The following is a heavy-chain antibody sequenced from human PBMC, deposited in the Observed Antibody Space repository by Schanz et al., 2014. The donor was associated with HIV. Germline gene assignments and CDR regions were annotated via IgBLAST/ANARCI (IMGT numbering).Heavy chain of an antibody. CDR3: ARAAFSSEYYYGMDV. D-gene: IGHD3-3*02. CDR2: VNPKSGNT. CDR1: GYSFTSYD. V-gene: IGHV1-8*03. Sequence: QVQLVQSGAEVKKPGASVKVSCKASGYSFTSYDINWVRQATGQGLEWMGWVNPKSGNTGYAQKFQGRVTIIADESTSTAYMELSSLRSADTAVYFCARAAFSSEYYYGMDVWGQGTTVTVSS. J-gene: IGHJ6*02.